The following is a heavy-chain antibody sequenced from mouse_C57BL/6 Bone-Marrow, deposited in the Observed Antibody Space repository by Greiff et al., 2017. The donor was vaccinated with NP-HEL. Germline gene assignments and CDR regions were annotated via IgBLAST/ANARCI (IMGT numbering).Heavy chain of an antibody. D-gene: IGHD1-1*01. J-gene: IGHJ3*01. CDR1: GYTFTDYN. Sequence: LVEPGASVKMSCKASGYTFTDYNMPWVKQSHGKSLEWIGYINPNNGGTSYNQKFKGKATLNVNKSSSTAYMELRSLTSEDSAVYYCARSRGYYGSPFAYWGQGTLVTVSA. CDR2: INPNNGGT. CDR3: ARSRGYYGSPFAY. V-gene: IGHV1-22*01.